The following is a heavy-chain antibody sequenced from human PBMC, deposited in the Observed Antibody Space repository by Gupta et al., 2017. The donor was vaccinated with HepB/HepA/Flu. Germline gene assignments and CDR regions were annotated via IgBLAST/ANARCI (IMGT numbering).Heavy chain of an antibody. CDR1: GVTFRSYA. D-gene: IGHD6-13*01. J-gene: IGHJ1*01. CDR2: ISGSGSTT. CDR3: AKGIAAAGVLGYFQD. Sequence: EVQLLESGGGLVQPGGSLRLSCAVSGVTFRSYAMSWVRQAPGKGLEWVSAISGSGSTTYYADSVKGRFTISRDNARNTLYLQMNSLRGADTAVYYCAKGIAAAGVLGYFQDWGQGTLVTVSS. V-gene: IGHV3-23*01.